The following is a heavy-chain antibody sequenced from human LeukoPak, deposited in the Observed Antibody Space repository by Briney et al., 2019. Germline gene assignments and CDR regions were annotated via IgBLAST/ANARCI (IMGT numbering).Heavy chain of an antibody. CDR1: GGSISSYY. J-gene: IGHJ3*02. CDR2: IDASGNT. V-gene: IGHV4-4*07. D-gene: IGHD3-10*01. CDR3: TKSDGYGLIRI. Sequence: SETLSLTCTVSGGSISSYYWSWIRQPAGKGLEWIGRIDASGNTNYKPSLKSRVTMSVDTSKNQFSLTVISMTAADTAAYYCTKSDGYGLIRICGRGTMVTVSS.